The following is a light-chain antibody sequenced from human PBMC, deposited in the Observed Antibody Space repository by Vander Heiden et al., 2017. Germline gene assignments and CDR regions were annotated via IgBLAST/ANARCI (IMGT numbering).Light chain of an antibody. CDR2: DTN. Sequence: QSVLTQSPSVSAAPGQKVIISCSGSSSNVGSNYVSWSQQLPGTAPQLLVYDTNKRPSGIPDRISGSKSGTSATLGITGLQTGDEADYYCGTWDTSLRAVVFGGGTKLTVL. V-gene: IGLV1-51*01. CDR1: SSNVGSNY. J-gene: IGLJ2*01. CDR3: GTWDTSLRAVV.